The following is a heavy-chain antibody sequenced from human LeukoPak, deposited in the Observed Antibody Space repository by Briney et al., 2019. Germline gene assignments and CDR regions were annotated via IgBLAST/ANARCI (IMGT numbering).Heavy chain of an antibody. CDR2: IYYSGST. CDR1: GGSISSYY. J-gene: IGHJ4*02. V-gene: IGHV4-59*08. D-gene: IGHD3-22*01. CDR3: ATYDSSGYVIDY. Sequence: PSETLSLTCTVSGGSISSYYWSWIRQPPGKGLEWIGYIYYSGSTNYNPSLKSRVTISVDTSKNQFSLKLSSVTAADTVVYYCATYDSSGYVIDYWGQGTLVTVSS.